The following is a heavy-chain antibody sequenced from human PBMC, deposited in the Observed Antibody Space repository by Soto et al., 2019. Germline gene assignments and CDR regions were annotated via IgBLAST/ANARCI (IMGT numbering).Heavy chain of an antibody. CDR2: INHSGST. D-gene: IGHD1-1*01. CDR3: AAVRRDGNGWNYYFDRMDV. V-gene: IGHV4-34*01. J-gene: IGHJ6*02. CDR1: GRSFSGFY. Sequence: SQTLSPTCAVYGRSFSGFYCRWIRQPPGKXLEWNGEINHSGSTNYNPCLKSRVTISVATSKNQFTLKRSSVTAADTAVYYGAAVRRDGNGWNYYFDRMDVWGQGTTVTVFS.